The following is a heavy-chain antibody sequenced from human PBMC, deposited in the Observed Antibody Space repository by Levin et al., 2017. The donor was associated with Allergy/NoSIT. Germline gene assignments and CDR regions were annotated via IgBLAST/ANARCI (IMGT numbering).Heavy chain of an antibody. CDR3: ARRSEGDGYNPSWYFDL. J-gene: IGHJ2*01. V-gene: IGHV4-59*08. D-gene: IGHD5-24*01. CDR1: GGSISSYY. CDR2: IYYSGST. Sequence: KPSETLSLTCTVSGGSISSYYWSWIRQPPGKGLEWIGYIYYSGSTNYNPSLKSRVTISVDTSKNQFSLKLSSVTAADTAVYYCARRSEGDGYNPSWYFDLWGRGTLVTVSS.